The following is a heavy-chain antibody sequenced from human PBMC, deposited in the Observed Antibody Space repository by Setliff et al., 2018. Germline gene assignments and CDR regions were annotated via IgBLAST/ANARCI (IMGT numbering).Heavy chain of an antibody. CDR2: IHTSGST. V-gene: IGHV4-61*09. CDR1: GDSISSGSYY. D-gene: IGHD1-26*01. Sequence: SETLSLTCTVSGDSISSGSYYWSWIRQPAGKGLEWIGQIHTSGSTNYSPSLKSRVTISLDTSKNHFSLKLDSVTAADTALYYCARSPSSGAYWNPRPFYSDYWARGTLVTVSS. CDR3: ARSPSSGAYWNPRPFYSDY. J-gene: IGHJ4*02.